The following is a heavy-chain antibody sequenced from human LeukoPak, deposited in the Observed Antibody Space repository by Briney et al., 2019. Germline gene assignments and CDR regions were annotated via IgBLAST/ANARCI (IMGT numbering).Heavy chain of an antibody. CDR3: ARVGRGGYYYYMDV. J-gene: IGHJ6*03. CDR1: GGSISSYY. Sequence: SETLSLTCTVSGGSISSYYWSWIRQPPGKGLEWIGEIYHSGSTNYNPSLQSRVTISVDTSKNQFSLKLSSVTAADTAVYYCARVGRGGYYYYMDVWGKGTTVTVSS. V-gene: IGHV4-59*08. CDR2: IYHSGST. D-gene: IGHD3-16*01.